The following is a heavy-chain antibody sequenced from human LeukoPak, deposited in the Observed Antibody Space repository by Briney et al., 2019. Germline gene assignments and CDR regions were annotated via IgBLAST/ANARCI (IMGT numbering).Heavy chain of an antibody. CDR1: GGTFSSYA. CDR2: IIPIFGTA. D-gene: IGHD3-3*01. Sequence: ASVKVSCKASGGTFSSYAISWVRPAPGQGLEWMGGIIPIFGTANYAQKFQGRVTITADESTSTAYMELSSLRSDDTAIFYCATVASIRRFYFDFWGQGTLVTVSS. CDR3: ATVASIRRFYFDF. J-gene: IGHJ4*02. V-gene: IGHV1-69*13.